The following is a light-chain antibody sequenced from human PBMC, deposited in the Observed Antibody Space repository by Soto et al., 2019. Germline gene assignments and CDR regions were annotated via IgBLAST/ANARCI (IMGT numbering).Light chain of an antibody. Sequence: DIVMTQSPATLSVSPGERATLSCRASQSVSSNLAWYQQKPGQAPRLLIYGASTRATGIPARFSGSGSGTEFILTISSLQSEDSATYYCQHYNTWPWTFGQGTKVEIK. CDR2: GAS. J-gene: IGKJ1*01. V-gene: IGKV3-15*01. CDR3: QHYNTWPWT. CDR1: QSVSSN.